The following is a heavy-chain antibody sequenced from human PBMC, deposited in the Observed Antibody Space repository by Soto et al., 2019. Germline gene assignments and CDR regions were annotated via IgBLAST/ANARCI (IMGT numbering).Heavy chain of an antibody. CDR1: GFTFSSYA. J-gene: IGHJ6*02. Sequence: GGSLRLSCAASGFTFSSYAMSWVRQAPGKGLEWVSAISGSGGSTYYADSVKGRFTISRDNSKNTLYLQMNSLRAEDTAVYYCAKDINLAAADTKYYYYYGMDVWGQGTTVTVSS. CDR3: AKDINLAAADTKYYYYYGMDV. CDR2: ISGSGGST. V-gene: IGHV3-23*01. D-gene: IGHD6-13*01.